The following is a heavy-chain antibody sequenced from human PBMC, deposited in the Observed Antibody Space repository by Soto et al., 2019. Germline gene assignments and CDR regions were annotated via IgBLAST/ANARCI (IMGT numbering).Heavy chain of an antibody. CDR3: ARGFGRPDY. CDR1: GYTFSSYG. Sequence: QVQLVQSGAEVKKPGASVKVSCEASGYTFSSYGISWVRQAPGQGFEWMGWISGYNSNTRYAQKFQGRVTMTTDTSTSTAYMELRSLRSDDPAVYYSARGFGRPDYWGQGTLVTVSS. CDR2: ISGYNSNT. D-gene: IGHD3-10*01. V-gene: IGHV1-18*01. J-gene: IGHJ4*02.